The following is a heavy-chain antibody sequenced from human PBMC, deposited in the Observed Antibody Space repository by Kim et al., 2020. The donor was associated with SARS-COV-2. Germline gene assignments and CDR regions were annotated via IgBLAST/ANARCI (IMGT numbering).Heavy chain of an antibody. J-gene: IGHJ4*02. V-gene: IGHV3-64*02. CDR2: T. CDR3: ATNLAAAGVV. D-gene: IGHD6-13*01. Sequence: TYYVESVKGRLTISRENSRNTLYLQMSSLRVEDTAVYYCATNLAAAGVVWGQGTLVTVSS.